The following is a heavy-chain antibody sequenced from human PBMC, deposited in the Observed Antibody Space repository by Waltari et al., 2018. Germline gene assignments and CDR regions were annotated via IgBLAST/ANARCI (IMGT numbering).Heavy chain of an antibody. Sequence: EVQLVESGGGLVQPGGSLRLSCAASGFTFSAYWISWVRQAPGKGLEWVDNIKQRGGESYYVDSVKGRFTSSRDNARHSLYMQMNSLRADDTGVYYCARVEGDYYGSGSRDYWGQGILVTVSS. J-gene: IGHJ4*02. V-gene: IGHV3-7*01. CDR1: GFTFSAYW. CDR3: ARVEGDYYGSGSRDY. D-gene: IGHD3-10*01. CDR2: IKQRGGES.